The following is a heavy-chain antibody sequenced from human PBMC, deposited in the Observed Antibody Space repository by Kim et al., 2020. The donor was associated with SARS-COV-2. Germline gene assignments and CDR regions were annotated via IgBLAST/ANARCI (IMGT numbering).Heavy chain of an antibody. V-gene: IGHV1-69*01. J-gene: IGHJ3*02. Sequence: QKFQGRVTITADESTSTAYMELSSLRSEDTAVYYCAREYSSSWYGGAFDIWGQGTMVTVSS. D-gene: IGHD6-13*01. CDR3: AREYSSSWYGGAFDI.